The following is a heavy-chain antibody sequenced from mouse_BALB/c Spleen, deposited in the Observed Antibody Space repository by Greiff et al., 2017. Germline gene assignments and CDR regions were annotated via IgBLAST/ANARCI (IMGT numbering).Heavy chain of an antibody. J-gene: IGHJ3*01. CDR2: ISYSGST. V-gene: IGHV3-8*02. Sequence: EVQLVESGPSLVKPSQTLSLTCSVTGDSITSGYWNWIRKFPGNKLEYMGYISYSGSTYYNPSLKSRISITRDTSKNQYYLQLNSVTTEDTATYYCARWDGSSYGFAYWGQGTLVTVSA. CDR1: GDSITSGY. CDR3: ARWDGSSYGFAY. D-gene: IGHD1-1*01.